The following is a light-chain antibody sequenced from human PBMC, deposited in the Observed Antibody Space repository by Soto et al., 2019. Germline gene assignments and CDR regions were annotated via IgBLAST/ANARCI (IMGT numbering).Light chain of an antibody. CDR1: QSISSY. CDR2: AAS. CDR3: QQSYSTPFT. V-gene: IGKV1-39*01. Sequence: DNQMTQSPSSLSASVGDRVTITCRASQSISSYLNWYQQKPGEAPNLLIFAASSLQSGVPSRFSGSGSGTDFTLTISSLQPEDFATYYCQQSYSTPFTFGPGTKVDIK. J-gene: IGKJ3*01.